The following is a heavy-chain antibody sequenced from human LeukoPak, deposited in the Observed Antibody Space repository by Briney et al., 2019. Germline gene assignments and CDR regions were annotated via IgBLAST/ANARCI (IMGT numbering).Heavy chain of an antibody. J-gene: IGHJ3*02. Sequence: SQTLSLTCTVSGGSISSGSYYWSWIRQPAGKGLEWIGRIYTSGSTNYNPSLKSRVTISVDTSKNQFSLKLSSATAADTAVYYCARASHYYDSSGYYVDAFDIWGQGTMVTVSS. V-gene: IGHV4-61*02. D-gene: IGHD3-22*01. CDR2: IYTSGST. CDR1: GGSISSGSYY. CDR3: ARASHYYDSSGYYVDAFDI.